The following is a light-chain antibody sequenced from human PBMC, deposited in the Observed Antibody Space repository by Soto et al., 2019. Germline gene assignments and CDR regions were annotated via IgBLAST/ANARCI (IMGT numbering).Light chain of an antibody. J-gene: IGKJ4*01. V-gene: IGKV3-20*01. CDR1: QSVSSSY. CDR2: GAS. CDR3: QQYGSSSLT. Sequence: EIVLTQSPGTLSLSPGERATLSCRASQSVSSSYLAWYQQKPGQAPRLLIYGASSRATGIPDRFSGSGSGTDFTLTISRLEPDDFAVYYCQQYGSSSLTFCGGNKVEIK.